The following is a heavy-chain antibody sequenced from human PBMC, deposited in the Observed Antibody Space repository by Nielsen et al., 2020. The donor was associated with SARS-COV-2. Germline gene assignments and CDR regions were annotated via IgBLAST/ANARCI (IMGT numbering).Heavy chain of an antibody. V-gene: IGHV3-23*01. CDR2: ISGSGGTT. J-gene: IGHJ4*02. CDR1: GFTFSSYA. Sequence: ETLSLTCAASGFTFSSYAMSWVRQAPGKGLEWVSAISGSGGTTYYADSVKGRFTISRVNSKNTLFLQMNSLRAEDTAVYYCAKGRVQVWPDFDYWGQGTLVTVSS. CDR3: AKGRVQVWPDFDY. D-gene: IGHD5-18*01.